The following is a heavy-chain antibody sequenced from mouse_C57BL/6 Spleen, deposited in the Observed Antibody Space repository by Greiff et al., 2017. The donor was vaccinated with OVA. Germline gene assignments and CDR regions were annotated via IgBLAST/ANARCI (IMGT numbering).Heavy chain of an antibody. CDR3: ARLYYGSRSFAY. D-gene: IGHD1-1*01. V-gene: IGHV1-69*01. Sequence: QVQLQQPGAELVMPGASVKLSCKASVYTFTSYWMHWVKQRPGQGLEWIGEIDPSDSYTNYNQKFKGKSTLTVDKSSSTAYMQLSSLTSEDSAVYYCARLYYGSRSFAYWGQGTLVTVSA. CDR1: VYTFTSYW. CDR2: IDPSDSYT. J-gene: IGHJ3*01.